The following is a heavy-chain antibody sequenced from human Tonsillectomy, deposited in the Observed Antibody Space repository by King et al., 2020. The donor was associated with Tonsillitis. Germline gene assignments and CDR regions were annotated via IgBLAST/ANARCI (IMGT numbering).Heavy chain of an antibody. D-gene: IGHD2-8*01. CDR2: IDPSDSYT. J-gene: IGHJ6*02. V-gene: IGHV5-10-1*03. Sequence: VQLVESGAEVKKPGESLRISCKGSGYRFTSYWISWVRQMPGKGLEWMGRIDPSDSYTNYSPSFQGHVTISADKSISTAYLQWISLKASDTAMYYCAVGYCANGVWFRYYDVMDVWGQGTTVTVSS. CDR1: GYRFTSYW. CDR3: AVGYCANGVWFRYYDVMDV.